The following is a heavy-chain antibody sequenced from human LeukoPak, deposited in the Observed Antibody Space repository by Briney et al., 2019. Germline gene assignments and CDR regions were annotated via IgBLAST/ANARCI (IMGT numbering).Heavy chain of an antibody. D-gene: IGHD5-18*01. V-gene: IGHV3-48*01. CDR2: ISSSSTI. CDR3: ARDGLMRRGYSYSDY. Sequence: ESGGSLRLSCAASGFTFSSYSMNWVRQAPGKGLEWVSYISSSSTIYYADSVKGRFTISRDNAKNSLYLQMNSLRAEDTAVYYCARDGLMRRGYSYSDYWGQGTLVTVSS. J-gene: IGHJ4*02. CDR1: GFTFSSYS.